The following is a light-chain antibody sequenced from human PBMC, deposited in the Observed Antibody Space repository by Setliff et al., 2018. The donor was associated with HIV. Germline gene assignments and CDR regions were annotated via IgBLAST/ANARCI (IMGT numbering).Light chain of an antibody. CDR1: SSDVGGYKY. J-gene: IGLJ1*01. CDR3: SSYTSSSLYV. CDR2: EVS. Sequence: LTQPASVSGSPGQSITISCTGSSSDVGGYKYVSWYQQHPGKAPKVMIYEVSNRPSGVSNRFSGSKSGNTASLTISGLQAEDEADYYCSSYTSSSLYVFGTGTKVTVL. V-gene: IGLV2-14*01.